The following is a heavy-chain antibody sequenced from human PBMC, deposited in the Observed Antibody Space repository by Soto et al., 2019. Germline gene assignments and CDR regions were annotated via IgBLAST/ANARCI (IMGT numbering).Heavy chain of an antibody. CDR2: INPSGGST. CDR3: ARVGVFGSGSIVHGMDV. Sequence: GASVKVSCKASGYTFTSYYMHWVRQAPGQGLEWMGIINPSGGSTSYAQKFQGRVTMTRDTSTSTVYMELSRLRSDDTAVYYCARVGVFGSGSIVHGMDVWGQGTTVTVSS. V-gene: IGHV1-46*01. J-gene: IGHJ6*02. CDR1: GYTFTSYY. D-gene: IGHD3-10*01.